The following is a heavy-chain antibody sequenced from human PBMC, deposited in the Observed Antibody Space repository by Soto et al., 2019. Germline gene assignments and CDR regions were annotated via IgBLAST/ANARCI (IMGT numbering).Heavy chain of an antibody. Sequence: GGSLRLSCAASGFTFSSYAMHWVRQAPGKGLEWVAVISYDGSNKYYADSVKGRFTISRDNSKNTLYLQMNSLRAEDTAVYYCAREGVTPPGLDYWGQGTLVTVSS. J-gene: IGHJ4*02. CDR1: GFTFSSYA. CDR3: AREGVTPPGLDY. D-gene: IGHD3-10*01. V-gene: IGHV3-30-3*01. CDR2: ISYDGSNK.